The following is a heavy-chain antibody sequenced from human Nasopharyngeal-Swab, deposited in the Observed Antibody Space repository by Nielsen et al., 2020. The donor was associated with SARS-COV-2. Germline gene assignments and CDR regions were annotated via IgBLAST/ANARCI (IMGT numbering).Heavy chain of an antibody. D-gene: IGHD3-22*01. Sequence: GGSLRLSCAASGSTFSAYEMNWVRQAPGKGLEWVSYISSSGSTINYADSVRGRFTISRDNAKNLLYLQMNSLRAEDTAVYYCASMDYYDNSGYFYDVDYWGQGTQVTVSS. CDR1: GSTFSAYE. V-gene: IGHV3-48*03. J-gene: IGHJ4*02. CDR2: ISSSGSTI. CDR3: ASMDYYDNSGYFYDVDY.